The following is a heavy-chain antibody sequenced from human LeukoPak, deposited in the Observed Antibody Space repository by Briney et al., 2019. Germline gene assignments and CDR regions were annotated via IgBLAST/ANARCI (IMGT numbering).Heavy chain of an antibody. J-gene: IGHJ4*02. CDR2: IYYSGST. Sequence: SETLSLTCTVSGGSISSYYWSWLRQPPGKGLEWIGSIYYSGSTNYNPSLKSRVTISVDTSKNQFSLNLTSVTAADTAVYYCARAKTGEDFDYWGQGTLVTVSS. CDR3: ARAKTGEDFDY. D-gene: IGHD7-27*01. CDR1: GGSISSYY. V-gene: IGHV4-59*01.